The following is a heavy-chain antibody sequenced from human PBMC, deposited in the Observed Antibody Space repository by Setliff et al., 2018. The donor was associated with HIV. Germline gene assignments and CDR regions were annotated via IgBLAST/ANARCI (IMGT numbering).Heavy chain of an antibody. J-gene: IGHJ4*02. D-gene: IGHD3-10*01. CDR1: GFTFSSYA. Sequence: GGSLRLSCAASGFTFSSYAMNWVRQAPGKGLEWVSGISGSGGSTYYADSVKGRFTISRDNSKNTLYLQMNSLRAEDTAVYYCAKVAPKVSYYYGLGRQRGYFDYWGQRTLVTVS. CDR2: ISGSGGST. V-gene: IGHV3-23*01. CDR3: AKVAPKVSYYYGLGRQRGYFDY.